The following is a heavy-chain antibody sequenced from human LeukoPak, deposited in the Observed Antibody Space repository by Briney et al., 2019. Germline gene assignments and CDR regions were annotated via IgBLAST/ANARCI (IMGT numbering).Heavy chain of an antibody. Sequence: PSQTLSLTCSVSGGSISSGSYYWSWIRQPPGKGLEWIGYIYYSGSTNYNPSLKSRVTISVDTSKNQFSLKLSSVTAADTAVYYCARGRGILTGYYPYYYYYMDVWGKGTTVTTSS. J-gene: IGHJ6*03. V-gene: IGHV4-61*01. CDR1: GGSISSGSYY. D-gene: IGHD3-9*01. CDR2: IYYSGST. CDR3: ARGRGILTGYYPYYYYYMDV.